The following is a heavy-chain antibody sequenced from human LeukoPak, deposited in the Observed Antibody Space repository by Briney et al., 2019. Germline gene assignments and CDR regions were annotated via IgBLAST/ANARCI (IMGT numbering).Heavy chain of an antibody. CDR3: ARARTYNHNPNWIDA. V-gene: IGHV4-34*01. Sequence: GSLRLSCAASGFTVSNNYMNWVRQAPGKGLEWIGEINHSGSTNYNPSLKSRVTISVDTSKNQFSLKLSSVTAADTAVYFCARARTYNHNPNWIDAWGQGVRVTVS. CDR2: INHSGST. CDR1: GFTVSNNY. J-gene: IGHJ5*02. D-gene: IGHD1-14*01.